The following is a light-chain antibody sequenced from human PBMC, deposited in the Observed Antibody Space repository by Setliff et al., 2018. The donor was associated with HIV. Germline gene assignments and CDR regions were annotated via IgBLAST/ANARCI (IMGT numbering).Light chain of an antibody. CDR2: DVT. J-gene: IGLJ1*01. V-gene: IGLV2-14*03. CDR1: SSDIGAYNY. Sequence: LTQPASVSGSPGQSITISYTGTSSDIGAYNYVSWYQQYPGKAPKLVIYDVTIRPSGVSHRFSGSKSGNTASLTISGLQAEDEGDYYCYSYTAGTSYVFGGGTKVTVL. CDR3: YSYTAGTSYV.